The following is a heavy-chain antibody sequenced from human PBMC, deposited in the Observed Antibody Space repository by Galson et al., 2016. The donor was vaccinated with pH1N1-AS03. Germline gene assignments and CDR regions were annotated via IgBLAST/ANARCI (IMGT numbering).Heavy chain of an antibody. CDR3: ARGRARYSPLEY. Sequence: SVKVSCKASGDTLSSYALTWVRQAPGQGLEWMGGISPIFKTPDYAQKFQGRVTITAEEFRNTAYMELSNLRSDDTAVYYCARGRARYSPLEYWGQGSLVTVSS. J-gene: IGHJ4*02. V-gene: IGHV1-69*13. CDR2: ISPIFKTP. D-gene: IGHD2/OR15-2a*01. CDR1: GDTLSSYA.